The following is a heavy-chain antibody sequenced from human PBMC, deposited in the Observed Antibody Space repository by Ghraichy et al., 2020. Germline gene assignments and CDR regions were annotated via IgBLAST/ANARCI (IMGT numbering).Heavy chain of an antibody. D-gene: IGHD6-19*01. V-gene: IGHV4-4*02. CDR3: AREGGGRAVAGTQPAFDI. J-gene: IGHJ3*02. Sequence: SETLSLTCAVSGGSISSSNWWSWVRQPPGKGLEWIGEIYHSGSTNYNPSLKSRVTISVDKSKNQFSLKLSSVTAADTAVYYCAREGGGRAVAGTQPAFDIWGQGTMVTVSS. CDR2: IYHSGST. CDR1: GGSISSSNW.